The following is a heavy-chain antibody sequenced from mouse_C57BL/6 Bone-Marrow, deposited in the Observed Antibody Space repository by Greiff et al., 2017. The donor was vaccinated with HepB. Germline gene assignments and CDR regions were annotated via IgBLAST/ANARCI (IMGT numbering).Heavy chain of an antibody. V-gene: IGHV1-50*01. D-gene: IGHD1-1*01. CDR3: ARGSSYLYAMDY. Sequence: QVQLQQPGAELVKPGASVKLSCKASGYTFTSYWMQWVKQRPGQGLEWIGEIDPSDSYTHYNQKFKGKATLTVDTSSSTAYMQLSSLTSEDSAVYYCARGSSYLYAMDYWGQGTSVTVSS. J-gene: IGHJ4*01. CDR2: IDPSDSYT. CDR1: GYTFTSYW.